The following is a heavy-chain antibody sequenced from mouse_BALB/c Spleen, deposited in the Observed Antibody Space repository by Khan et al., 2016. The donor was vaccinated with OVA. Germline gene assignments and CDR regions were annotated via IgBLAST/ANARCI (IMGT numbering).Heavy chain of an antibody. Sequence: EVQLQESGGGLVQPGGSRKLSCAASGFTFNNYGMHWVRQAPEKGLEWVAYISGDSNTIYYVDSVKGRFTISSDNPKNTLFLQMTSLMSEDTAMYYCATSYFYGYYFDYWGPGTTLTVS. CDR2: ISGDSNTI. D-gene: IGHD1-1*01. CDR1: GFTFNNYG. CDR3: ATSYFYGYYFDY. J-gene: IGHJ2*01. V-gene: IGHV5-17*02.